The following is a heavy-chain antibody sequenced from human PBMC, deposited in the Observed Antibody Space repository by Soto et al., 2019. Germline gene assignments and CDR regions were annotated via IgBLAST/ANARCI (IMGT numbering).Heavy chain of an antibody. D-gene: IGHD6-13*01. CDR1: GGSFSCYY. CDR3: ARGGGAAGTFDY. V-gene: IGHV4-34*01. J-gene: IGHJ4*02. CDR2: INHSGST. Sequence: SETLSLTCAVYGGSFSCYYWSWIRQPPGKGLEWIGEINHSGSTNYNPSLKSRVTISVDTSKNQFSLKLSSVTAADTAVYYCARGGGAAGTFDYWGQGTLVTVSS.